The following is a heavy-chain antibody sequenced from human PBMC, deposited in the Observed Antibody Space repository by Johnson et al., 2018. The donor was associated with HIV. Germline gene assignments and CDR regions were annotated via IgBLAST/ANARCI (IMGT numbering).Heavy chain of an antibody. Sequence: VQLVESGGGLVKPGGSLRLSCAASGFTFSDCYMSWLRQAPGKGLEWVANIKQDGSEKYYVDSVKGRFTISRDNAKNSLYLQTNSLRAEDTAVYYCALEAVRSTDAFDIWGQGTMVTVSS. CDR3: ALEAVRSTDAFDI. V-gene: IGHV3-7*03. D-gene: IGHD3-10*01. CDR2: IKQDGSEK. J-gene: IGHJ3*02. CDR1: GFTFSDCY.